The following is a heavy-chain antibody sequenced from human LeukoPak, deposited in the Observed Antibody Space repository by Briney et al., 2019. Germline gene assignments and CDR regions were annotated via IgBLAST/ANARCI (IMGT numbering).Heavy chain of an antibody. Sequence: GTSVKVSCKASGFTFTSSAVQWVRQARGQRLEWIGWIVVGSGNTNYAQKFQERVTITRDMSTSTAYMELSSLRSEDTAVYYCAADPLGATEGSDYWGQGTLVTVSS. D-gene: IGHD1-26*01. CDR1: GFTFTSSA. CDR3: AADPLGATEGSDY. V-gene: IGHV1-58*01. CDR2: IVVGSGNT. J-gene: IGHJ4*02.